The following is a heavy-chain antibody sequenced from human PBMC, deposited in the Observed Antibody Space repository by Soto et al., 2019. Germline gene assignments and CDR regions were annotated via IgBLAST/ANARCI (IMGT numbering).Heavy chain of an antibody. CDR3: AREYDSSGYGYDAVDI. J-gene: IGHJ3*02. CDR2: ISYDGRNK. V-gene: IGHV3-30*04. CDR1: GFIFSTYA. D-gene: IGHD3-22*01. Sequence: QVQLVEAGGGVVQPGRSLRLSCAASGFIFSTYAMHWVRQAPGKGLEWVTFISYDGRNKYYADSVKDRFTISRDNSKNTLYLLRNSLRAEDTAVYYWAREYDSSGYGYDAVDIWGQGTMVTVSS.